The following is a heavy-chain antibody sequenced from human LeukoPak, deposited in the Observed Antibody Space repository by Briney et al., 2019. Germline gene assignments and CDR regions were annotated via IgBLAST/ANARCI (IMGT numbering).Heavy chain of an antibody. V-gene: IGHV4-4*07. D-gene: IGHD5-12*01. CDR3: ARGFGYRHPGRHHFDY. Sequence: ASETLSLTCTVSGGSISSYYWSWIRQPAGKGLEWIGRIYTSGSTNYNPSLKSRVTMSVDTSKNQFSLKLSSVTAADTAVYYCARGFGYRHPGRHHFDYWGQGTLVTVSS. CDR1: GGSISSYY. CDR2: IYTSGST. J-gene: IGHJ4*02.